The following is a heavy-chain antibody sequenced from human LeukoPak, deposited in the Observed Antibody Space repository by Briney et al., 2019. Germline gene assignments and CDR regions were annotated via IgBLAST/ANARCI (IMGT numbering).Heavy chain of an antibody. J-gene: IGHJ4*02. CDR2: FDPEGGET. CDR3: ATVVLTTVTTNYFDY. CDR1: GYTLTELS. Sequence: ASVKVSCKVSGYTLTELSMHWVRQAPGKGPEWMGGFDPEGGETIYAQKFQGRVTMTEDTSTDTAYMELSSLRSEDTAVYYCATVVLTTVTTNYFDYWGQGTLVTVSS. V-gene: IGHV1-24*01. D-gene: IGHD4-17*01.